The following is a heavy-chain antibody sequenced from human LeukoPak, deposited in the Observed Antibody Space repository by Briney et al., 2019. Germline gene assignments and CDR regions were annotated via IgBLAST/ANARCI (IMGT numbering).Heavy chain of an antibody. CDR1: GFTVSSNY. CDR2: IYSGGST. CDR3: AKPMVRGVMDNWFDP. Sequence: PGGSLRLSCAASGFTVSSNYMSWVRQAPGKGLEWVSVIYSGGSTYYADSVKGRFTISRDNSKNTLYLQMNSLRAEDTAVYYCAKPMVRGVMDNWFDPWGQGTLVTVSS. D-gene: IGHD3-10*01. J-gene: IGHJ5*02. V-gene: IGHV3-66*04.